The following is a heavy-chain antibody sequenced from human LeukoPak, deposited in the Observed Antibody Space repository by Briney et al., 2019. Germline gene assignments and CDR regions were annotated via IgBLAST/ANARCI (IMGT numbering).Heavy chain of an antibody. Sequence: QSGGSLRLCCAASGFTFSSYGMHWVRKAPGKGLEWVAFIRYDGSNKYYADSVKGRFTISRDNSKNTLYLQMSSLRAEDTAVYYCAKDEGLRYFDWLLEGGYYNWFDPWGQGTLVTVSS. CDR1: GFTFSSYG. D-gene: IGHD3-9*01. J-gene: IGHJ5*02. CDR3: AKDEGLRYFDWLLEGGYYNWFDP. V-gene: IGHV3-30*02. CDR2: IRYDGSNK.